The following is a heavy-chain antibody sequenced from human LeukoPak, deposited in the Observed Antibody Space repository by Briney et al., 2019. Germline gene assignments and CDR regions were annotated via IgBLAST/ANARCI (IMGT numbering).Heavy chain of an antibody. D-gene: IGHD4-11*01. CDR1: GFSFSSYS. CDR2: ISSSSSYI. V-gene: IGHV3-21*01. J-gene: IGHJ4*01. CDR3: ARDLATVKTGPDY. Sequence: GGSLRLSCVASGFSFSSYSMNWVRQAPGKGLEWVSSISSSSSYIYYADSVKGRFTISRDNPKNSLYLQMNSLRAEDTALYYCARDLATVKTGPDYWGQEPWSVSPQ.